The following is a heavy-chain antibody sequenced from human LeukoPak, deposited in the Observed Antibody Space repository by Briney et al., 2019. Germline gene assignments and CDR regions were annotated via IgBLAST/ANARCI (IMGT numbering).Heavy chain of an antibody. J-gene: IGHJ3*02. CDR3: ARDLRPHCSSTSCPYDAFDI. D-gene: IGHD2-2*01. CDR2: INPSGGST. V-gene: IGHV1-46*01. Sequence: ASVKVSCKASGYTFTGYYMHWVRQAPGQGLEWMGIINPSGGSTSYAQKFQGRVTMTRDTSTSTVYMELSSLRSEDTAVYYCARDLRPHCSSTSCPYDAFDIWGQGTMVTVSS. CDR1: GYTFTGYY.